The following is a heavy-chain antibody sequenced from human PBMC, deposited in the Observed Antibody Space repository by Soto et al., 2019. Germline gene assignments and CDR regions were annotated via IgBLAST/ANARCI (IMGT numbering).Heavy chain of an antibody. J-gene: IGHJ6*02. Sequence: GASVKVSCKASGYTFTSYAMHWVRQAPGQRLEWMGWINAGNGNTKYSQKFQGRVTITRDTSASTAYMELSSLRSEDTAVYYCARDMRAHYYGSGSYSSPYYYYYYGMDVWGQGTTVTVS. CDR1: GYTFTSYA. D-gene: IGHD3-10*01. CDR3: ARDMRAHYYGSGSYSSPYYYYYYGMDV. V-gene: IGHV1-3*01. CDR2: INAGNGNT.